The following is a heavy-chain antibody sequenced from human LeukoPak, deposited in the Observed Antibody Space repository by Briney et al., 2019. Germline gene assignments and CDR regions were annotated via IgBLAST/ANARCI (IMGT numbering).Heavy chain of an antibody. CDR1: GFTFSSYS. V-gene: IGHV3-21*01. D-gene: IGHD6-19*01. Sequence: GGSLRLSCAASGFTFSSYSMNWVRQAPGKGLEWVSSISSSSSYIYYADSVKGRFTISRDNAKNSLYLQMNSLRAEDTAVYYCARVFSSGLYSKYFGYWGQGTLVTVSS. CDR2: ISSSSSYI. J-gene: IGHJ4*02. CDR3: ARVFSSGLYSKYFGY.